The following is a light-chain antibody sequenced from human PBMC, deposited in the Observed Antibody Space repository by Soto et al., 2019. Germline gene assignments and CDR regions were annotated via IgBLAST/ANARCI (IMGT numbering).Light chain of an antibody. V-gene: IGKV1-27*01. J-gene: IGKJ4*01. CDR1: QDISSY. CDR3: QNYHTAPALT. CDR2: TAS. Sequence: DIQMTQSPSSLSASVGDRVTIFCRASQDISSYLAWYQQQPGKVPKLLIYTASTLQSGVPSRFSGSGSGTDFTLTISSLQPEDVATYYCQNYHTAPALTFGGGTKVEI.